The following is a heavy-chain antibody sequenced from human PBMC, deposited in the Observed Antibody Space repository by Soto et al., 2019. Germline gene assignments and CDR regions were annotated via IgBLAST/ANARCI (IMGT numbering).Heavy chain of an antibody. CDR1: GGSISSGGYY. V-gene: IGHV4-31*03. Sequence: QVQLQESGPGLVKPSQTLSLTCTVSGGSISSGGYYWSWIRQHPGKGLEWIGYIYYSGSTYYNPSLRSRVSISVATSKAQFSLKLSSVTAADTAVYYCARSPEATVTAFDSWGQGTLVTVS. CDR2: IYYSGST. CDR3: ARSPEATVTAFDS. J-gene: IGHJ4*02. D-gene: IGHD4-17*01.